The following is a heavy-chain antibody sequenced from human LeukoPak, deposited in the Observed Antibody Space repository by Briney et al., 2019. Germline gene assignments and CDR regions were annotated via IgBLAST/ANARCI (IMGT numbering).Heavy chain of an antibody. V-gene: IGHV3-23*01. D-gene: IGHD3-10*01. CDR1: GFTFSRYA. J-gene: IGHJ4*02. Sequence: GGSLRLSCAVSGFTFSRYAMTWVRQAPGKGLEWVSGITGSGGSTYYADSVKGRFTISRDNSQNTLYLQMNSLRAEDTAVYYCAKGHGSGTYWVFNDWGQGTLVTVSS. CDR3: AKGHGSGTYWVFND. CDR2: ITGSGGST.